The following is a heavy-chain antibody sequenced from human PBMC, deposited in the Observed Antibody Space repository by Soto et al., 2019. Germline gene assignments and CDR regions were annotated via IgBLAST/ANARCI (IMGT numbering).Heavy chain of an antibody. J-gene: IGHJ6*02. D-gene: IGHD6-13*01. Sequence: QPGGSLRLSCAASGFTFSSYGMHWVRQAPGKGLEWVAVIWYDGSNKYYADSVKGRFTISRDNSKNTLYLQMNSLRAEDTAVYYCARDRTRPVGAAAGTRGRCYGMYVWGQGTTVTVSS. CDR3: ARDRTRPVGAAAGTRGRCYGMYV. CDR2: IWYDGSNK. CDR1: GFTFSSYG. V-gene: IGHV3-33*01.